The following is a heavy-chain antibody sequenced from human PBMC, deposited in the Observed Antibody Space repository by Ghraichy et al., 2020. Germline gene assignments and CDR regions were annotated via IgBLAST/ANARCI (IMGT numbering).Heavy chain of an antibody. Sequence: SVKVSCKASGGTFSSYAISWVRQAPGQGLEWMGGIIPIFGTANYAQKFQGRVTITADESTSTAYMELSSLRSEDTAVYYCARKAYRVDSSGWLNYAFDIWGQGTMVTVSS. CDR1: GGTFSSYA. CDR3: ARKAYRVDSSGWLNYAFDI. J-gene: IGHJ3*02. V-gene: IGHV1-69*13. CDR2: IIPIFGTA. D-gene: IGHD6-19*01.